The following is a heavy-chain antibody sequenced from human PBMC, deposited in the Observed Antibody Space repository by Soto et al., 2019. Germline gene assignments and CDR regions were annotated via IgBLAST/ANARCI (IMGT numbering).Heavy chain of an antibody. CDR1: GGSISSGGYY. D-gene: IGHD3-3*01. J-gene: IGHJ3*02. V-gene: IGHV4-31*03. CDR3: ARETAAFWSGLADDAFDI. CDR2: IYYSGST. Sequence: SETLSLTCTVSGGSISSGGYYWSWIRQHPGKGLEWIGYIYYSGSTYYNPSLKSRVTISVDTSKNQFSLKLSSVTAADTAVYYCARETAAFWSGLADDAFDIWGQGTMVTVSS.